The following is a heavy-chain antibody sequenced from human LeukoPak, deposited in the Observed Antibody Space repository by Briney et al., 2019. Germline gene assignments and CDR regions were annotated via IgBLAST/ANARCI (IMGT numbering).Heavy chain of an antibody. J-gene: IGHJ3*02. D-gene: IGHD6-13*01. CDR2: IYRDDYI. CDR1: GFTVSSNY. V-gene: IGHV3-53*01. Sequence: PGGSLRLSCAASGFTVSSNYMNWVRQAPGKGLEWVSVIYRDDYIYYADFVKGRFTISRDNSKNTVYLQMNSLKAEDTAVYYCARIPSSSWPGDVFDIWGQGTMVTVSS. CDR3: ARIPSSSWPGDVFDI.